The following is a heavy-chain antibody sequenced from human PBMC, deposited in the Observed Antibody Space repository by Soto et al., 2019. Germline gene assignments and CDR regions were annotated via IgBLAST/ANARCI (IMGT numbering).Heavy chain of an antibody. J-gene: IGHJ4*02. Sequence: SVNVSCKASGGTFSSYAISWVRQAPGQGLEWMGGIIPIFGTANYAQKFQGRVTITADESTSTAYMELSSLRSEDTAVYYCARSSSSSPQGFECLGQGTLVNVSA. D-gene: IGHD6-6*01. CDR3: ARSSSSSPQGFEC. CDR2: IIPIFGTA. CDR1: GGTFSSYA. V-gene: IGHV1-69*13.